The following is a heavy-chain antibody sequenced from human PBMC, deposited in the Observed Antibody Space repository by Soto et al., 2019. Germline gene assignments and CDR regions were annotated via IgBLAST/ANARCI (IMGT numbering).Heavy chain of an antibody. CDR2: IYHSGST. D-gene: IGHD5-12*01. V-gene: IGHV4-30-2*01. J-gene: IGHJ5*02. CDR3: AREYSGYDFTSDNWFDP. CDR1: GGSISSGGYS. Sequence: SETLSLTCVVSGGSISSGGYSWSWIRQPPGKGLEWIGYIYHSGSTYYNPSLKSRVTISVDRSKNQFSLKLSSVTAADTAVYYCAREYSGYDFTSDNWFDPWGQGTLVTVSS.